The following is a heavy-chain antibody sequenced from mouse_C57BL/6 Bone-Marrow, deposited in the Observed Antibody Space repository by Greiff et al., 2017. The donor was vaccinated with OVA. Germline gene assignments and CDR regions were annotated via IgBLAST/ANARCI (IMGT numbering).Heavy chain of an antibody. CDR2: INPNNGGT. V-gene: IGHV1-26*01. CDR3: AREHYSKWFAY. J-gene: IGHJ3*01. CDR1: GYTFTDYY. D-gene: IGHD2-5*01. Sequence: EVQLQQSGPELVKPGASVKISCKVSGYTFTDYYMNWVKQSHGKSLEWIGDINPNNGGTSYNQKFKGKATLTVDKSSSTAYMELRSLTSEDSAVYYCAREHYSKWFAYWGQGTLVTVSA.